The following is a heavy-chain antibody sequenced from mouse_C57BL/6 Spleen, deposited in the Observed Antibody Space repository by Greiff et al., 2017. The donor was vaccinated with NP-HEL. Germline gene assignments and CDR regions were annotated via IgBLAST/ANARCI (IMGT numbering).Heavy chain of an antibody. V-gene: IGHV1-26*01. CDR2: INPNNGGT. Sequence: EVQLQQSGPELVKPGASVKISCKASGYTFTDYYMNWVKQSHGKSLEWIGDINPNNGGTSYNQKFKGKATLTVDKSSSTAYMELRSLTSEDSAVYYCARSTYDYDLYYYAMDYWGQGTSVTVSS. CDR3: ARSTYDYDLYYYAMDY. J-gene: IGHJ4*01. CDR1: GYTFTDYY. D-gene: IGHD2-4*01.